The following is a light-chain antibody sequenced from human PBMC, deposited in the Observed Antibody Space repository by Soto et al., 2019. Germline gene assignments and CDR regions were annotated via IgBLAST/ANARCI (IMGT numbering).Light chain of an antibody. Sequence: QSVLTQPPSVSGAPGQRVTISCTGSSSNIGAGKDVHWYRQLPGAAPKFPISDSNHRPSGVPDRFSVSKSGASASLAITGLRAEDEGDYFCQSYGTSLSGLYVFGTGTKVTVL. CDR2: DSN. CDR1: SSNIGAGKD. V-gene: IGLV1-40*01. J-gene: IGLJ1*01. CDR3: QSYGTSLSGLYV.